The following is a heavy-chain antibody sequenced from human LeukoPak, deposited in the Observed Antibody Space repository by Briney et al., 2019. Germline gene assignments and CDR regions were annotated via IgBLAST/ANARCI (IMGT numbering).Heavy chain of an antibody. CDR3: ARDSSSPRVKYFQH. CDR1: GGSIRTGSYY. D-gene: IGHD6-6*01. CDR2: IFTSGST. Sequence: SETLSLTCTVSGGSIRTGSYYWSWIRQPAGEELQWIGRIFTSGSTNYNPSLKSRVTISVDTSKNQFSLKRSSVTAADTAVYYCARDSSSPRVKYFQHWGQGTLVTVSS. V-gene: IGHV4-61*02. J-gene: IGHJ1*01.